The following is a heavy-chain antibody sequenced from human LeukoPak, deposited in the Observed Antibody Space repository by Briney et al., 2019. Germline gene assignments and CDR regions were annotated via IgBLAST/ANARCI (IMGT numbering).Heavy chain of an antibody. J-gene: IGHJ4*02. Sequence: GGSLRLSCAASGFTFNTYAMTWVRQAPGKGLEWVSTISGSGDRTHYADSVKGRFTISRDNSKNMLYLQMNSLRAEDTAVYYCAKGVLLRSSYFDYWGQGTLVTVSS. D-gene: IGHD1-26*01. V-gene: IGHV3-23*01. CDR3: AKGVLLRSSYFDY. CDR1: GFTFNTYA. CDR2: ISGSGDRT.